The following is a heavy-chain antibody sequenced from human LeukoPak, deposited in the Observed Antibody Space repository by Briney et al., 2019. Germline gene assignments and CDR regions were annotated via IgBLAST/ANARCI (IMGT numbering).Heavy chain of an antibody. CDR2: INPNSGGT. V-gene: IGHV1-2*02. Sequence: ASMKVSCKASGYTFTDYYIHCVRQAPGQGLEWMGWINPNSGGTNFAQNFQGRVTMTRDTSISTVYMELTSLTSDDTAVYYCARWGGVQFDPWGQGTLVTVSS. CDR3: ARWGGVQFDP. CDR1: GYTFTDYY. D-gene: IGHD2-8*01. J-gene: IGHJ5*02.